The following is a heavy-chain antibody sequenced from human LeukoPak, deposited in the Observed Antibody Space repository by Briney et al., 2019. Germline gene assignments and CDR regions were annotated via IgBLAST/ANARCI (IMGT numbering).Heavy chain of an antibody. CDR3: AKIQEYYFDY. D-gene: IGHD5-18*01. CDR2: ISSSGGST. J-gene: IGHJ4*02. CDR1: GFTFSSYA. Sequence: GGSLRLSCAASGFTFSSYAMSWVRQAPGKGLEWVSAISSSGGSTYYADSVKGRFTTSRDNSKNTLYLQMNSLRAEDTAVYYCAKIQEYYFDYWGQGTLVTVSS. V-gene: IGHV3-23*01.